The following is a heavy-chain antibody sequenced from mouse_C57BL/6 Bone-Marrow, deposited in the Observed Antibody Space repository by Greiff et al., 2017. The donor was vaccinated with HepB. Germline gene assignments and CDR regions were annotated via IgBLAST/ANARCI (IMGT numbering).Heavy chain of an antibody. CDR1: GYTFTSYW. Sequence: QVQLQQPGAELVKPGASVKLSCKASGYTFTSYWMQWVKQRPGQGLEWIGEIDPSDSYTNYNQKFKGKATLTVDTSSSPAYMQLSSLTSEDSAVYYCARYEDYDYDGFDYWGQGTTLTVSS. CDR2: IDPSDSYT. J-gene: IGHJ2*01. V-gene: IGHV1-50*01. D-gene: IGHD2-4*01. CDR3: ARYEDYDYDGFDY.